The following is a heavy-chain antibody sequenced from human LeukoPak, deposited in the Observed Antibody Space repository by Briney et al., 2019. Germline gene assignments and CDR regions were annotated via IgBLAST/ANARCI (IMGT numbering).Heavy chain of an antibody. D-gene: IGHD3-3*02. CDR2: IRSKANSYAT. V-gene: IGHV3-73*01. Sequence: GGSLRLSCAASGFTFSGSAMHWVRQASGKGLEWVGRIRSKANSYATAYAASVKGRFTISRDDSKNTAYLQMNSLKTEDTAVYYCTRDTAFTDFDYWGQGTLVTVSS. CDR3: TRDTAFTDFDY. J-gene: IGHJ4*02. CDR1: GFTFSGSA.